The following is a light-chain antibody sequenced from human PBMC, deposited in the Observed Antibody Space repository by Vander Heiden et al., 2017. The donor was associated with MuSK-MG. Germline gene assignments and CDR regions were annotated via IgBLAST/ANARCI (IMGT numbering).Light chain of an antibody. CDR2: DVS. CDR3: ASHTTANTHI. J-gene: IGLJ2*01. CDR1: SNDIGASFF. Sequence: QSALTQPASVSGSPGQSITLSCTGTSNDIGASFFVSWFQQHPGKAPKLILYDVSLRPSGVSHRFSGSKSGNTASLTISGLRAEDEAIYHCASHTTANTHIFGGGTRLTVL. V-gene: IGLV2-14*01.